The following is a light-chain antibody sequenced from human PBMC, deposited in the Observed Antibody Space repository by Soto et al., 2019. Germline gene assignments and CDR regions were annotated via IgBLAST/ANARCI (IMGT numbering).Light chain of an antibody. V-gene: IGKV1-5*03. J-gene: IGKJ2*01. Sequence: DIQMTQSPSTLSASVGDRVTITCRASQSISSWLAWYQQKPGKAPKLLIYKASSLESGVPSRFSGSGSGTEFDLTITSLQPDDFAPYYCQQYNSYPYTFGQGTKLEIK. CDR2: KAS. CDR3: QQYNSYPYT. CDR1: QSISSW.